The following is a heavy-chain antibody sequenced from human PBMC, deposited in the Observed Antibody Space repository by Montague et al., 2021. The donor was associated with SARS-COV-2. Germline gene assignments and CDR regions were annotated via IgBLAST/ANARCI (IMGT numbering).Heavy chain of an antibody. J-gene: IGHJ5*02. CDR3: ARAVTTGIDWFDP. Sequence: SETLSLTCTVSSGSISSHYWSWIRQPPGKGLEWIGYVNYGGSTNYNPSLESRVSISLDTSKNQFSLRLNSVTAADTAVYYCARAVTTGIDWFDPWGQGTLVIVSS. CDR2: VNYGGST. D-gene: IGHD4-17*01. V-gene: IGHV4-59*11. CDR1: SGSISSHY.